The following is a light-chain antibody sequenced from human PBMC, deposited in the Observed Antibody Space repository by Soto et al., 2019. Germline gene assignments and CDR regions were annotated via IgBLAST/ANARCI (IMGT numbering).Light chain of an antibody. V-gene: IGKV3-11*01. CDR3: QQGGT. CDR2: DAS. J-gene: IGKJ5*01. CDR1: QSVSSY. Sequence: EIVLTQSPATLSLSPGERATLSCRASQSVSSYLAWYQQKSGQAPRLLIYDASNRATGIPARFSGSGSGTAFTLTISSLEPKDFAVYYCQQGGTFGQGTRLEIK.